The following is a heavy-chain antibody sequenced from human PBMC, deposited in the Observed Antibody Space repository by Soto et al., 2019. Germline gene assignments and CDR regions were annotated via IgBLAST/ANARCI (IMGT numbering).Heavy chain of an antibody. Sequence: PGGSLRLCCTASGFIFGDYAMSWFRQAPGKGLEWVGFIRNKAYGGTTEYAASVKGRFTISRDESKSIAYLQINSLKIEDTAMFYCTRGPFYDLWSGFPLSPFDTWGPGTLVTVSS. D-gene: IGHD3-3*01. CDR2: IRNKAYGGTT. CDR1: GFIFGDYA. V-gene: IGHV3-49*03. J-gene: IGHJ4*02. CDR3: TRGPFYDLWSGFPLSPFDT.